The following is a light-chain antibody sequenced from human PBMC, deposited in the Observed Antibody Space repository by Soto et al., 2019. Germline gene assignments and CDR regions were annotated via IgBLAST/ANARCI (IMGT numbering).Light chain of an antibody. V-gene: IGKV2-28*01. CDR1: QSLLHSDGYNH. CDR2: LGS. CDR3: MQALQTRLT. J-gene: IGKJ4*01. Sequence: DVVMTQSPLSLPVTPGEPASISCRSSQSLLHSDGYNHLDWFLQRPGQSPQVLIYLGSNRAPGVPDRFSGSCFGIDFTLIISSVAAEDVGVYYCMQALQTRLTFGGGTKVDI.